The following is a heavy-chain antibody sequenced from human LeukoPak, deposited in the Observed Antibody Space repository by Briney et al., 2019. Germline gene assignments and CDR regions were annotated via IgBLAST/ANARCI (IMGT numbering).Heavy chain of an antibody. CDR3: ASRGYSYGFHDY. CDR1: GFTFSGYA. Sequence: GRSLRVSCAASGFTFSGYAMHWVRQAPGKGMEWVAVISYDGSNKYYADSVKGRFTISRDNSKNTLYLQMNSLRAEDTAVYYCASRGYSYGFHDYWGQGTLVTVSS. J-gene: IGHJ4*02. D-gene: IGHD5-18*01. V-gene: IGHV3-30-3*01. CDR2: ISYDGSNK.